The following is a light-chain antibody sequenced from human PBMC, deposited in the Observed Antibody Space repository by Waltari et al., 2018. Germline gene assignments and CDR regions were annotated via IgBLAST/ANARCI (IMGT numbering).Light chain of an antibody. Sequence: QSALTQPPSASGSPGQSVTIPCTGTSSDVGASNHVSWYQQYPGEAPKLMIYDVPQRPSGVPSRCSDAKPGNTASLTVSGLEAEDEAHYYCCSYAGSHNFVFGGGTKLTVL. CDR2: DVP. CDR3: CSYAGSHNFV. J-gene: IGLJ2*01. CDR1: SSDVGASNH. V-gene: IGLV2-8*01.